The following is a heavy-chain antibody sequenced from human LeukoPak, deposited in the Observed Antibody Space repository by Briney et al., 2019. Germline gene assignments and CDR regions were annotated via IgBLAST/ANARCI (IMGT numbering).Heavy chain of an antibody. CDR2: ITASSTAI. CDR1: GFTFNTYT. Sequence: GGSLRLSCAASGFTFNTYTMNWVRQAPGKGLEWVSSITASSTAIYSADSVKGRFTISRDNAENSLYLDMNNLGAEDTAVYFCVRGDNRDQWGQGTLVTVSS. J-gene: IGHJ4*02. CDR3: VRGDNRDQ. D-gene: IGHD2-2*01. V-gene: IGHV3-21*01.